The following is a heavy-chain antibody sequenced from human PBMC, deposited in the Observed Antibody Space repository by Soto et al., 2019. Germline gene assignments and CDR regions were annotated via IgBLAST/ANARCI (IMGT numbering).Heavy chain of an antibody. CDR3: AKDGYSSSWYYFDY. V-gene: IGHV3-30*18. J-gene: IGHJ4*02. D-gene: IGHD6-13*01. CDR2: ISYDGSNK. CDR1: GFTISSYG. Sequence: QVQLVESGGGVVQPGRSLRLSCAASGFTISSYGMHWVRQAPGKGLEWVAVISYDGSNKYYADSVKGRFTISRDNSKNTLYLQMNSLRAEDTAVYYCAKDGYSSSWYYFDYWGQGTLVTVSS.